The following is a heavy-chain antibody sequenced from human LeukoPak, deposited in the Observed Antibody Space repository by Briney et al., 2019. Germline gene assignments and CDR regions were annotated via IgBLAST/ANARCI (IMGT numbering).Heavy chain of an antibody. CDR2: IYYSGST. D-gene: IGHD3-10*01. CDR1: GGSISSRTYY. J-gene: IGHJ5*02. CDR3: ARSYMVRGVRSWFDP. V-gene: IGHV4-39*07. Sequence: SETLSLTCTVSGGSISSRTYYWGWIRQPPGKKLEWIGNIYYSGSTYYNPSLQSRVTISIDTSKNQFSLKLISLTAADTAIYYCARSYMVRGVRSWFDPWGQGTLVTVSS.